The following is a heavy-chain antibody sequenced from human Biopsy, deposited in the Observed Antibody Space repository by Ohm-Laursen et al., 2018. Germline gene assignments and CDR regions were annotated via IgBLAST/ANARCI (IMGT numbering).Heavy chain of an antibody. CDR3: ATDDYSGDSAY. CDR2: ISSSSESI. D-gene: IGHD4-23*01. Sequence: SLRLSCAASGFTFSNFNMNWFRQAPGEGLERVSYISSSSESIYYADSVRGRFTVSRDNAQNSMYLQMNSLRADDTAVYYCATDDYSGDSAYWGQGTLVTVSS. CDR1: GFTFSNFN. J-gene: IGHJ4*02. V-gene: IGHV3-48*01.